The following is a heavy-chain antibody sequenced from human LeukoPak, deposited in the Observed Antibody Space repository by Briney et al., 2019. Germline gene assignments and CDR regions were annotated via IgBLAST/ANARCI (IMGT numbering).Heavy chain of an antibody. Sequence: SETLSLTCTVSGGSISSYYWSWIRQPPGKGLEWIGYIYYSGSTNYNPTLKSQVTISVDTSKNQFSLKLSSVTAADTAVYYCARLPYDSSGYYNLYYFDYWGQGTLVTVSS. V-gene: IGHV4-59*08. CDR1: GGSISSYY. CDR2: IYYSGST. D-gene: IGHD3-22*01. J-gene: IGHJ4*02. CDR3: ARLPYDSSGYYNLYYFDY.